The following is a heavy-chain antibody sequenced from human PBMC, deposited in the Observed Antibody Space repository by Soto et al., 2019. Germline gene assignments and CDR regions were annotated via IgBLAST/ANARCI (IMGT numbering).Heavy chain of an antibody. J-gene: IGHJ3*02. Sequence: ASVKVSCKVSGYTLTELSMHWVRQAPGKGLEWMGGFDPEDGETIYAQKFQGRVTMTEDTSTDTAYMELSSLRSEDTAVYYCVTPRYCSSTSCYDAFDIWGQGTMVTVSS. CDR1: GYTLTELS. CDR3: VTPRYCSSTSCYDAFDI. D-gene: IGHD2-2*01. CDR2: FDPEDGET. V-gene: IGHV1-24*01.